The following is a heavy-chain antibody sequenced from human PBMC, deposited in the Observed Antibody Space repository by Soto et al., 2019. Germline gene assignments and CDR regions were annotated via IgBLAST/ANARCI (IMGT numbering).Heavy chain of an antibody. J-gene: IGHJ3*02. CDR2: FDPADGET. CDR3: ATDLGLVGAFDI. V-gene: IGHV1-24*01. CDR1: GYTLTEIS. D-gene: IGHD2-8*02. Sequence: ASGKVSCKVSGYTLTEISMHWVGQAPGKGLEWRGGFDPADGETIQAQKFQGRVTMTEDTSTDTAYMELSSLRSEDTAVYYCATDLGLVGAFDIWGQGTMVTVSS.